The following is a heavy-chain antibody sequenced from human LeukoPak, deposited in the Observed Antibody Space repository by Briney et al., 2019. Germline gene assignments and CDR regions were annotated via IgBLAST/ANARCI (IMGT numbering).Heavy chain of an antibody. V-gene: IGHV1-2*02. Sequence: ASVKVSCTASGYTFTGYYMHWVRQAPGQGLEWMGWINPNSSGTNYAQKFQGRVTLTRDTSISTAYMELTRLRFDDTAVYYCASRGTTGTTGNYWGQGTLVTVSS. J-gene: IGHJ4*02. CDR2: INPNSSGT. CDR3: ASRGTTGTTGNY. CDR1: GYTFTGYY. D-gene: IGHD1-1*01.